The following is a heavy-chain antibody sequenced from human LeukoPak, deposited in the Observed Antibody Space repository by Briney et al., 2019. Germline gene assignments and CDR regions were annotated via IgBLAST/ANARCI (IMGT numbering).Heavy chain of an antibody. CDR2: ISSSSSYI. Sequence: GGSLRLSCAASGFTFSSYSMNWVRQAPGKGLEWVSSISSSSSYIYYADSVKGRFTISRDNAKNSLYLQMNSLRAEDTAVYYCARDVYLWGSYRLDYWGQGTLVIVSS. CDR1: GFTFSSYS. D-gene: IGHD3-16*02. J-gene: IGHJ4*02. CDR3: ARDVYLWGSYRLDY. V-gene: IGHV3-21*01.